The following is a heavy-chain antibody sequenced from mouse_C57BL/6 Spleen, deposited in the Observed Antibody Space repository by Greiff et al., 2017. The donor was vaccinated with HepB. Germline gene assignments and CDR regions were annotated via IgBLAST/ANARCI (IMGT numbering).Heavy chain of an antibody. Sequence: EVKLQQSGPELVKPGASVKISCKASGYTFTDYYMNWVKQSHGKSLEWIGDINPNNGGTSYNQKFKGKATLTVDKSSSTAYMELRSLTSEDSAVYYWARSPLLLRYWYFDVWGTGTTVTVSS. CDR3: ARSPLLLRYWYFDV. CDR2: INPNNGGT. D-gene: IGHD1-1*01. J-gene: IGHJ1*03. CDR1: GYTFTDYY. V-gene: IGHV1-26*01.